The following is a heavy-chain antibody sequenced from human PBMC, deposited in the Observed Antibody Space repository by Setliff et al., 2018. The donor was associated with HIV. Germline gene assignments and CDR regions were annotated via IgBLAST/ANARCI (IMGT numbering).Heavy chain of an antibody. CDR3: ARGARLLAAYRDRWDYYYMGV. V-gene: IGHV4-4*08. D-gene: IGHD1-26*01. J-gene: IGHJ6*03. Sequence: SETLSLTCTVSGDSISGYYWSWIRQPPGKGLEWIGYIYTSGNTNYNPSLKSRVTISVDTSKNQFSLKVNSVTAADTAVYYCARGARLLAAYRDRWDYYYMGVWGKGTTVTVSS. CDR2: IYTSGNT. CDR1: GDSISGYY.